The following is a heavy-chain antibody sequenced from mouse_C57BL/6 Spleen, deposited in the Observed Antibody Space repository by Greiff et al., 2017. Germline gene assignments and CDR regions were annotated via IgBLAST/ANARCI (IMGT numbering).Heavy chain of an antibody. J-gene: IGHJ3*01. Sequence: QVHVMQSGAELVRPGASVTLSCKASGYTFTDYEMHWVKQTPVHGLEWIGAIDPETGGTAYTQKFQGKASLTADKSSSTAYMELRSLTSEDAAVYYCTGGKLGPFAYWGQGTLVTVSA. CDR1: GYTFTDYE. V-gene: IGHV1-15*01. D-gene: IGHD1-1*02. CDR2: IDPETGGT. CDR3: TGGKLGPFAY.